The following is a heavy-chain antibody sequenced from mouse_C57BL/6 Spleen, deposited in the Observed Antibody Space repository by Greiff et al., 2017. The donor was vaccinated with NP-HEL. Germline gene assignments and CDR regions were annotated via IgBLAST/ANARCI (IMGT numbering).Heavy chain of an antibody. CDR2: IDPSDSYT. Sequence: VQLQQPGAELVRPGTSVKLSCKASGYTFTSYWMHWVKQRPGQGLEWIGVIDPSDSYTNYNQKFKGKATLTVDTSSSTAYMQLSSLTSEDSAVYDCARPITTVVAPLGYWGQGTTLTVSS. D-gene: IGHD1-1*01. J-gene: IGHJ2*01. CDR3: ARPITTVVAPLGY. V-gene: IGHV1-59*01. CDR1: GYTFTSYW.